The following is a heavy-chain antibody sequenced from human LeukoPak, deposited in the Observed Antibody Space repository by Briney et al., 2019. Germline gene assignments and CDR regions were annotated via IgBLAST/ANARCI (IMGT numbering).Heavy chain of an antibody. Sequence: SETLSLTCAVYGGSFSGYYCSWVRQSPGKGLEWIGEINHSGYTSYNPSLKSRVTISLDPSKNQFSLKLSSVTAADTAVYYCAREGGGGGNLYWGQGTLVTVSS. CDR1: GGSFSGYY. CDR2: INHSGYT. CDR3: AREGGGGGNLY. J-gene: IGHJ4*02. D-gene: IGHD4-23*01. V-gene: IGHV4-34*01.